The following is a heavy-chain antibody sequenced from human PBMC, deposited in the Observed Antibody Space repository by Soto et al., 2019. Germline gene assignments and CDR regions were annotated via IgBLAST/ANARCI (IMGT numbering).Heavy chain of an antibody. CDR3: AMVDNYVTPTPQDV. Sequence: ASVKVSCKASGYTFTSYGIIWVRQAPGQGLEWMGWISAYSGNTHYASKVQGRLTMTTDTSTSTAYMDLGSLTSDDTAVYYCAMVDNYVTPTPQDVWGQGTTVTVSS. CDR2: ISAYSGNT. D-gene: IGHD3-16*01. J-gene: IGHJ6*02. CDR1: GYTFTSYG. V-gene: IGHV1-18*01.